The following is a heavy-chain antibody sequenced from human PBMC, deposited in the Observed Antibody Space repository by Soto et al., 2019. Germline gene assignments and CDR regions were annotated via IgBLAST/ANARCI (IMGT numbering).Heavy chain of an antibody. CDR3: ARDFAPHYYDMDV. V-gene: IGHV1-69*08. CDR2: IIPILGIA. D-gene: IGHD3-3*01. J-gene: IGHJ6*03. CDR1: GGTFSSYT. Sequence: QVQLVQSGAEVKKPGSSVKVSCKASGGTFSSYTISWVRQAPGQGLEWMGRIIPILGIANYAQKFQGRVTITADKSTSTAYMELSSLRSEDTAVYYCARDFAPHYYDMDVWGKGTTVTVSS.